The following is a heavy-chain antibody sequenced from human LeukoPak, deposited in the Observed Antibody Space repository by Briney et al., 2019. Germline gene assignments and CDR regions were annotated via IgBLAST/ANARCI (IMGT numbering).Heavy chain of an antibody. CDR3: ARGEYSSSPTLDY. CDR2: INSNGGST. CDR1: GFTFISYA. V-gene: IGHV3-64*01. D-gene: IGHD6-6*01. J-gene: IGHJ4*02. Sequence: GGSLRLSCAASGFTFISYAMHWVRQAPGKGLEYVSGINSNGGSTYYANSVKGRFTISRDNSNTLYLQMGSLRVEDMAVYYCARGEYSSSPTLDYWGQGTLVTVSS.